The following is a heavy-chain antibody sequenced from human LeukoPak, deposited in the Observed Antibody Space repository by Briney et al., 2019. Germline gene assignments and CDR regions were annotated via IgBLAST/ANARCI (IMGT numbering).Heavy chain of an antibody. V-gene: IGHV3-72*01. J-gene: IGHJ3*02. D-gene: IGHD3-16*01. CDR1: GFTFSDYI. CDR2: IRRGANSYTT. Sequence: GGSLRLSCAASGFTFSDYILDWVRQAPGEGLEWVGRIRRGANSYTTEYAASVKGRFTISRDDSKNSLYLHMNSLKTEDTAVYHCSRDGGEGGNSAFDIWGQGTMVTVSS. CDR3: SRDGGEGGNSAFDI.